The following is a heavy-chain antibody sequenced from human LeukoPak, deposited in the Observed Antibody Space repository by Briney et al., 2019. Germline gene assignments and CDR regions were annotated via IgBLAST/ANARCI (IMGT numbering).Heavy chain of an antibody. CDR1: GFTFSNYS. CDR2: ISSSGSSM. CDR3: AIGSGY. Sequence: GGSLRLSCAASGFTFSNYSMNWVRQAPGKGLEWVSSISSSGSSMYYADSVKGRFTISRDNAKNSLYLQMNSLRAEDTAVYYCAIGSGYWGQGTLVTVSS. V-gene: IGHV3-21*01. D-gene: IGHD3-10*01. J-gene: IGHJ4*02.